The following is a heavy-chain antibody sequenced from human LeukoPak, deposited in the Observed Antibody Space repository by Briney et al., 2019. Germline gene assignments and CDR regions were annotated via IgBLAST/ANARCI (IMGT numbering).Heavy chain of an antibody. D-gene: IGHD1-1*01. CDR3: ARVQLEFYYFDY. Sequence: PSETLSLTCTVSGDSISNGEYYWTWIRQPAGEGLEWIGRILSTGSTSYNPSFKSRVTISLDTSKNQFSLRLSSVTAADTAVYYCARVQLEFYYFDYWGQGTLLTVSS. V-gene: IGHV4-61*02. CDR1: GDSISNGEYY. CDR2: ILSTGST. J-gene: IGHJ4*02.